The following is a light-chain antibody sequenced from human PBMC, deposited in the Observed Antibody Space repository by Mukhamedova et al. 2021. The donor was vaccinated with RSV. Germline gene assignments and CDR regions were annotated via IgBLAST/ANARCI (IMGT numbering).Light chain of an antibody. CDR2: RTS. CDR3: QQSYSAPYT. V-gene: IGKV1-39*01. Sequence: WYQRRVHGKAPKLLIYRTSNLHSGVPSRFSGGGSETDFTLTITSLQPGDFATYFCQQSYSAPYTFGQGTRLEIK. J-gene: IGKJ2*01.